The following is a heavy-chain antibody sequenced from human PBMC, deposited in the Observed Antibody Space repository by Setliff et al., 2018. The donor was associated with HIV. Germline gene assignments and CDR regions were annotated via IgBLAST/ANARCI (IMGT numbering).Heavy chain of an antibody. J-gene: IGHJ3*02. CDR2: IYTSGST. CDR3: ARAMSSSWYIDGFDI. Sequence: PSETLSLTCTVSGGSISSYYWSWIRQPPGKGLGWIGYIYTSGSTNYNPSLKSRVTRSVGTSKNPFPLKLSSVTAADAAVYYCARAMSSSWYIDGFDIWGQGTVVTVSS. V-gene: IGHV4-4*08. D-gene: IGHD6-13*01. CDR1: GGSISSYY.